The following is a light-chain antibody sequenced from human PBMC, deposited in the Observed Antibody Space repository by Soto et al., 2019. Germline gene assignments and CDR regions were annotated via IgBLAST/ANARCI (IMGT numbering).Light chain of an antibody. CDR1: SSDVGAYNY. Sequence: QSALTQPASVSGSPGQSITISCTGTSSDVGAYNYVSWYQQHPGKAPKLMIYEVSNRPSRVSNRFSGSKSGNTASLTISGLQSEDEADYYCTSYTSNNIVVFGGGTKLTVL. CDR2: EVS. J-gene: IGLJ2*01. CDR3: TSYTSNNIVV. V-gene: IGLV2-14*01.